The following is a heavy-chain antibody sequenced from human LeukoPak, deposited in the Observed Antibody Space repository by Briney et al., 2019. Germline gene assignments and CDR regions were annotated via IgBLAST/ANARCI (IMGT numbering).Heavy chain of an antibody. CDR2: IYHSGST. CDR1: GYSISSGYY. Sequence: SETLSLTCAVSGYSISSGYYWGWIRQPPGKGLEWIGSIYHSGSTYYNPSLKSRVTISVDTSKNQFSLKLSSVTAADPAVYYCARCHIVVVPAAMGDYFDYWGQGTLVTVSS. V-gene: IGHV4-38-2*01. D-gene: IGHD2-2*01. J-gene: IGHJ4*02. CDR3: ARCHIVVVPAAMGDYFDY.